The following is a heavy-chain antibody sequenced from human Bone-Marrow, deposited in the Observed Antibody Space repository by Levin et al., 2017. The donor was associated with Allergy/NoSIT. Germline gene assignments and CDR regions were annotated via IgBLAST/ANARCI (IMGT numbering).Heavy chain of an antibody. J-gene: IGHJ4*02. CDR3: ARPMSTVATRGLDY. CDR1: GGTFSRFA. V-gene: IGHV1-69*04. CDR2: IIPILGLP. D-gene: IGHD5-12*01. Sequence: SVKVSCKASGGTFSRFAISWVRQAPGQGLEWMGRIIPILGLPDYAQRFQDKITITADRSASTAYLEMRSLRSEDTAVYYCARPMSTVATRGLDYWDQGSLIIVSS.